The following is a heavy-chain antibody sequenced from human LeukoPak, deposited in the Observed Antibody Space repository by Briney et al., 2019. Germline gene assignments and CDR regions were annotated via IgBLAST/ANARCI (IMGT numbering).Heavy chain of an antibody. CDR1: GGSISSGGYY. CDR2: IYYSGST. J-gene: IGHJ4*02. V-gene: IGHV4-61*08. Sequence: PSQTLSLTCTVSGGSISSGGYYWSWIRQPPGKGLEWIGYIYYSGSTNYNPSLKSRVTISVDTSKNQFSLKLSAVTAADTAVYYCARGIAAAEDYWGQGTLVTVSS. CDR3: ARGIAAAEDY. D-gene: IGHD6-13*01.